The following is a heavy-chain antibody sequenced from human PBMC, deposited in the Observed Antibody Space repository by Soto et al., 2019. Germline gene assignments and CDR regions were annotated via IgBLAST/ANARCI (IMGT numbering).Heavy chain of an antibody. Sequence: QVQLVQSGAEVKKPGASVKVSCKASGYTFTSYGISWVRQAPGQGLEWMGWISAYNGNTNYAQKLQGRVTMTTDTATSTAYMELRSLRSDDTAVYYCASSYCISTSCYLDLDYYYGMDVWGQGTTVTVSS. V-gene: IGHV1-18*01. D-gene: IGHD2-2*01. J-gene: IGHJ6*02. CDR2: ISAYNGNT. CDR3: ASSYCISTSCYLDLDYYYGMDV. CDR1: GYTFTSYG.